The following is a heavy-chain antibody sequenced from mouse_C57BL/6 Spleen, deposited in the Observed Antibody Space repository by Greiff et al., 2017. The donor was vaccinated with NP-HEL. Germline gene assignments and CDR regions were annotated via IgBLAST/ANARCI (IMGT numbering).Heavy chain of an antibody. CDR3: TRSGRLEMDY. D-gene: IGHD2-2*01. J-gene: IGHJ4*01. V-gene: IGHV1-15*01. CDR1: GYTFTDYE. CDR2: IYPETGGT. Sequence: VQLQQSGAELVRPGASVTLSCKASGYTFTDYEMHWVKQTPVHGLEWIGAIYPETGGTAYNQKFKGKAILTADKSSSTAYMELRSLTSEDSAVYYCTRSGRLEMDYWGQGTSVTVSS.